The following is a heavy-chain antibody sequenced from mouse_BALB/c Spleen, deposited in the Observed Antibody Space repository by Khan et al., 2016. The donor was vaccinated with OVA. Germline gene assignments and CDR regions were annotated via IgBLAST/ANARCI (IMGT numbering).Heavy chain of an antibody. CDR2: INTYTGEP. CDR3: ARPPYFSYVMVY. CDR1: GYTFTNYG. D-gene: IGHD2-10*01. J-gene: IGHJ4*01. V-gene: IGHV9-3-1*01. Sequence: QIQLVQSGPELMKPGETVKISCKASGYTFTNYGMNWVKQAPGKGLKWMGWINTYTGEPTYADDFKGRFAFSLETSASTAYLQINNLKNEDTATDFCARPPYFSYVMVYWGQGTSVTVSS.